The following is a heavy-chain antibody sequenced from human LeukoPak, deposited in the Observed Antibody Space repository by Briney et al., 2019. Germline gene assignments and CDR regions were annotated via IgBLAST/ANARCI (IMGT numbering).Heavy chain of an antibody. V-gene: IGHV1-24*01. CDR1: GYTLTELS. Sequence: ASVKVSCKVSGYTLTELSMHWVRQAPGKGLEWMGGFDPGDGETIYAQKFQGRVTMTEDTSTDTAYMELSSLRSEDTAVYYCATGILMVRGVIMDYWGQGTLVTVSS. CDR2: FDPGDGET. CDR3: ATGILMVRGVIMDY. J-gene: IGHJ4*02. D-gene: IGHD3-10*01.